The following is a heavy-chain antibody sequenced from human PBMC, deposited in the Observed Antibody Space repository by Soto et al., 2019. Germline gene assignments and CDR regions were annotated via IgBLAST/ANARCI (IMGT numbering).Heavy chain of an antibody. D-gene: IGHD3-22*01. J-gene: IGHJ5*02. CDR3: ARGTYYYDSSGYPTYNWFDP. Sequence: SETLSLTCTVSGGSISSGGYYWSWIRQHPGKGLEWIGYIYYSGSTYYNPSLKSRVTISVDTSKNQFSLELSSVTAADTAVYYCARGTYYYDSSGYPTYNWFDPWGQGTLVTVSS. CDR1: GGSISSGGYY. V-gene: IGHV4-31*03. CDR2: IYYSGST.